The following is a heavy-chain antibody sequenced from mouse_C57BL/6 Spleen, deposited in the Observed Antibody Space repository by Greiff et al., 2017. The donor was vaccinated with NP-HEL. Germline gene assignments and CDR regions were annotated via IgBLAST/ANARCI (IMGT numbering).Heavy chain of an antibody. Sequence: EVQLQESGPELVKPGASVKISCQASGYSFTGYYMNWVKQSPEKSLEWIGEINPSTGGTTYNQKFKAKATLTVDKSSSTAYMPLKSLTSEDSAVYYCARSSGYDGYYAMDYWGQGTSVTVSS. CDR3: ARSSGYDGYYAMDY. D-gene: IGHD2-2*01. V-gene: IGHV1-42*01. CDR2: INPSTGGT. CDR1: GYSFTGYY. J-gene: IGHJ4*01.